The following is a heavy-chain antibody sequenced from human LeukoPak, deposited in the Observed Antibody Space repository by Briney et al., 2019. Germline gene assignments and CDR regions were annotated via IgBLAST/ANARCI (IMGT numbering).Heavy chain of an antibody. Sequence: GGSLRLSCAASGFTFSSFTMNWVRQAPGKGLEWVSSISTSSTYIYYADSVKGRFTISRDNAKNSLYLQMNSLRAEDTAVYYCASQDCTSTSCPSTYWGQGTLVTVSS. CDR2: ISTSSTYI. J-gene: IGHJ4*02. CDR1: GFTFSSFT. V-gene: IGHV3-21*01. D-gene: IGHD2-2*01. CDR3: ASQDCTSTSCPSTY.